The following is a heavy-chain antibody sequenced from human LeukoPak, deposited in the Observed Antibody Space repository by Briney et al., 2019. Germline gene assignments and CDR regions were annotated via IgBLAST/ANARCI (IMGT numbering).Heavy chain of an antibody. CDR3: VKNTGGVVGATGVY. V-gene: IGHV3-23*01. CDR2: ISGNGGGT. J-gene: IGHJ4*02. CDR1: GFTFSSYA. Sequence: GGSLRLSCAASGFTFSSYAMNWVRQAPGKGLEWVSAISGNGGGTYYADSVKGRFTISRDNSKNTLYLQMSSLRAEDTAVYYCVKNTGGVVGATGVYWGQGTLVTVSS. D-gene: IGHD1-26*01.